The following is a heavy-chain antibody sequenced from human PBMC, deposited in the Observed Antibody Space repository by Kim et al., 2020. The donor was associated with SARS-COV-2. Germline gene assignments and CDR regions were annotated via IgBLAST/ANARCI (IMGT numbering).Heavy chain of an antibody. D-gene: IGHD3-16*02. J-gene: IGHJ6*02. CDR1: GGSFSGYY. CDR2: INHSGST. CDR3: ARYLSIRGGMDV. V-gene: IGHV4-34*01. Sequence: SETLSLTCAVYGGSFSGYYWSWIRQPPGKGLEWIGEINHSGSTNYNPSLKSRVTISVDTSKNQFSLKLSSVTAADTAVYYCARYLSIRGGMDVWGQGTTVTVSS.